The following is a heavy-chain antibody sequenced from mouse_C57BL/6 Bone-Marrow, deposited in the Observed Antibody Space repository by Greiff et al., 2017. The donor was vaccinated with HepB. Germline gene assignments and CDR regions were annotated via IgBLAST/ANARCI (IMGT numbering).Heavy chain of an antibody. J-gene: IGHJ1*03. Sequence: EVKLMESGGGLVQPGGSLSLSCAASGFTFTDYYMSWVRQPPGKALEWLGFIRNKANGYTTEYRSSVKGRFTISRDNTQSIIYLQMNALRAEDSATYYCARYGSSADGYFDVWGTGTTVTVSS. CDR3: ARYGSSADGYFDV. V-gene: IGHV7-3*01. CDR2: IRNKANGYTT. D-gene: IGHD1-1*01. CDR1: GFTFTDYY.